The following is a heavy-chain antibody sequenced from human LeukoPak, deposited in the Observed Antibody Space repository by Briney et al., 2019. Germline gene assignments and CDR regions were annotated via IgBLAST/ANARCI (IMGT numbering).Heavy chain of an antibody. J-gene: IGHJ4*02. CDR3: ARAREKFDY. CDR1: GFTVSSNY. Sequence: GGSLRLSCAASGFTVSSNYMSWVRQAPGKGLEWVSVIYSGGSTYYADSVKGRFTISRDSAKNSLSLQMNSLRAEDTAVHYCARAREKFDYWGQGTLVTVSS. CDR2: IYSGGST. V-gene: IGHV3-53*01.